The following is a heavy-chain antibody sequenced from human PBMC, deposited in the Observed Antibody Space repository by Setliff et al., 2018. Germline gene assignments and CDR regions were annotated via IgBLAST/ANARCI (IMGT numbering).Heavy chain of an antibody. V-gene: IGHV3-48*01. J-gene: IGHJ6*02. D-gene: IGHD3-22*01. CDR2: ISSSSSTI. CDR3: ARDLTTMNQKDYYYYGMDV. CDR1: GFTFSSYS. Sequence: LRLSCAASGFTFSSYSMNWVRQAPGKGLEWVSYISSSSSTIYYADSVKGRFTISRDNSKNTLYPQMNSLRAEDTAVYYCARDLTTMNQKDYYYYGMDVWGQGTTVTVSS.